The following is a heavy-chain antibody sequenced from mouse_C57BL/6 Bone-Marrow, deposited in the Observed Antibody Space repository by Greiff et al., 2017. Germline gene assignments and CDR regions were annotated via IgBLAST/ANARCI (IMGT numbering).Heavy chain of an antibody. V-gene: IGHV10-1*01. CDR3: VRQGVTAWFAY. CDR2: IRSKSNNYAT. Sequence: EVLLVESGGGLVQPKGSLKLSCAASGFSFNTYAMNWVRQAPGKGLEWVARIRSKSNNYATYYADSVKDRFTISRDDSESMLYLQMNNLKTEDTAMYYCVRQGVTAWFAYWGQGTLVTVSA. J-gene: IGHJ3*01. CDR1: GFSFNTYA. D-gene: IGHD2-2*01.